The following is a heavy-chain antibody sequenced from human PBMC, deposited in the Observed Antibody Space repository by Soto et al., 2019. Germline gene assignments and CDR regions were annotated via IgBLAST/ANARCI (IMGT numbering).Heavy chain of an antibody. CDR3: ARDVAVAGLYNWFAP. CDR2: IIPIFGTA. V-gene: IGHV1-69*13. CDR1: GYTFTSYY. Sequence: SVKVSCKASGYTFTSYYMHWVRQAPGQGLEWMGGIIPIFGTANYAQKFQGRVTITADESTSTAYMELSSLRSEDTAVYYCARDVAVAGLYNWFAPWGQGTLVTVSS. J-gene: IGHJ5*02. D-gene: IGHD6-19*01.